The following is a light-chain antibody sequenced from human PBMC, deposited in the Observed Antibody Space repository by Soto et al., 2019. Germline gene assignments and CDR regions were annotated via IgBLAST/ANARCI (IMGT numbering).Light chain of an antibody. V-gene: IGLV2-18*02. Sequence: QSALTQPPSVSGSPGQPVTISCTGTSSDFDSSNRVSWYQQPPGTAPKLLISDVSNRPSGVPDRLSGSKSGNTASLTISGLQAEDEADYYCSSYTSSSTYVFGTGTKLTV. CDR1: SSDFDSSNR. J-gene: IGLJ1*01. CDR3: SSYTSSSTYV. CDR2: DVS.